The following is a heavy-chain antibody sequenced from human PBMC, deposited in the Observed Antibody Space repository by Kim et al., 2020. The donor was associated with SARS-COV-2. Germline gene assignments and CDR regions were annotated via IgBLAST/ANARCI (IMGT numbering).Heavy chain of an antibody. Sequence: SVKVSCKASGGTFSSYAISWVRQAPGQGLEWMGRIIPILGIANYAQKFQGRVTITADKSTSTAYMELSSLRSEDTAVYYCAREVRLVRGVIYYYYYGMDVWGQGTTVTVSS. D-gene: IGHD3-10*01. V-gene: IGHV1-69*04. CDR2: IIPILGIA. CDR3: AREVRLVRGVIYYYYYGMDV. J-gene: IGHJ6*02. CDR1: GGTFSSYA.